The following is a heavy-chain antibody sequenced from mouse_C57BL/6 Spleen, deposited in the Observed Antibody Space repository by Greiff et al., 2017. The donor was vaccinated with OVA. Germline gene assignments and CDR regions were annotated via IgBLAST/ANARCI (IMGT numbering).Heavy chain of an antibody. CDR2: IYPGSGNT. Sequence: QVQLQQSGAELVRPGASVKLSCKASGYTFTDYYINWVKQRPGQGLEWIARIYPGSGNTYYNEKFKGKATLTAEKSSSTAYMQLSSLTSEDSAVYFCARNYYGSSYELDYWGQGTTLTVSS. D-gene: IGHD1-1*01. CDR3: ARNYYGSSYELDY. CDR1: GYTFTDYY. J-gene: IGHJ2*01. V-gene: IGHV1-76*01.